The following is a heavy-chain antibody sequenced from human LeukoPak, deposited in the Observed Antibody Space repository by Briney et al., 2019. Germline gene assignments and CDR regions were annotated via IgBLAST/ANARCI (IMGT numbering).Heavy chain of an antibody. CDR1: GFTFSRYA. J-gene: IGHJ4*02. CDR2: ISGSGGST. CDR3: AKVGVDIVVVVAATPFDY. D-gene: IGHD2-15*01. Sequence: GGSLRLSCAASGFTFSRYAMSWVRQAPGKGLEWVSAISGSGGSTYYADSVKGRFTISRDNSKNTLYLQMNSLRAEDTAVYYCAKVGVDIVVVVAATPFDYWGQGTLVTVSS. V-gene: IGHV3-23*01.